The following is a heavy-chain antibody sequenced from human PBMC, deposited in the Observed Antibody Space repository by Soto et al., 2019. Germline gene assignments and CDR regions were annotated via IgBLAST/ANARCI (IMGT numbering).Heavy chain of an antibody. CDR2: ISGSGGST. Sequence: GGSLRLSCAASGFTSSSYAMSWVRQAPGKGLEWVSAISGSGGSTYYADSVKGRFTISRDNSKNTLYLQMNSLRAEDTAVYYCAKPPIPNYRYGSGSYYDYWGQGTLVTVSS. CDR1: GFTSSSYA. D-gene: IGHD3-10*01. J-gene: IGHJ4*02. CDR3: AKPPIPNYRYGSGSYYDY. V-gene: IGHV3-23*01.